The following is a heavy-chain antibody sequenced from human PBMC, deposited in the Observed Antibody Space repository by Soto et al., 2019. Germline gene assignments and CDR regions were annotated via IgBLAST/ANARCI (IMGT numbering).Heavy chain of an antibody. D-gene: IGHD6-13*01. CDR2: ISYGGDNK. Sequence: QVQLVESGGGVVQPGRSLRLSCAASGFIFSDYAMHWVRQAPGKGLEWVAVISYGGDNKYYADSVRGRFTISRDNLKNPLDLQINSRNPEDPAVYHFAQRRHSATWYGLEADLGGQETLFPV. J-gene: IGHJ4*02. V-gene: IGHV3-30-3*01. CDR3: AQRRHSATWYGLEADL. CDR1: GFIFSDYA.